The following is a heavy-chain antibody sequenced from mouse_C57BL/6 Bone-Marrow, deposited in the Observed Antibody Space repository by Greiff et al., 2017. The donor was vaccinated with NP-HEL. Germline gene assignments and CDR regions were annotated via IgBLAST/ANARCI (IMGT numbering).Heavy chain of an antibody. CDR1: GYTFTSYT. J-gene: IGHJ3*01. Sequence: LVESGAELARPGASVKMSCKASGYTFTSYTMHWVKQRPGQGLEWIGYINPSSGYTKYNQKFKDKATLTADKSSSTAYMQLSSLTSEDSAVYYCTIYYDYDAWFAYWGQGTLVTVSA. V-gene: IGHV1-4*01. CDR2: INPSSGYT. CDR3: TIYYDYDAWFAY. D-gene: IGHD2-4*01.